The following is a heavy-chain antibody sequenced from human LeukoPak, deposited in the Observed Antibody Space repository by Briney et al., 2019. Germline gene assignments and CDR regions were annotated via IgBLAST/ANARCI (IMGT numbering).Heavy chain of an antibody. J-gene: IGHJ4*02. CDR1: GFTFSSYW. V-gene: IGHV3-23*01. Sequence: GGSLRLSCAASGFTFSSYWMTWVRQAPGKGLEWVSVISGSGGSTYYADSVKGRFTISRDNSKNTLYLQMNSLRAEDTAVYYCAKGAVRGVIPFDYWGQGTLVTVSS. CDR2: ISGSGGST. CDR3: AKGAVRGVIPFDY. D-gene: IGHD3-10*01.